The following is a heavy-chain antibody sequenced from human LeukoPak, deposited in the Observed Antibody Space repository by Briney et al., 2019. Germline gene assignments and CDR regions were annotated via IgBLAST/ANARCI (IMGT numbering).Heavy chain of an antibody. CDR2: ISSSGSTI. J-gene: IGHJ4*02. CDR3: ARKSSSLGYYFDY. Sequence: QAGGSLRLSCAASGFTFSSYEMNWVRQAPGKGLEWVSYISSSGSTIYYADSVKGRFTISRDNAKNSLYLQMNSLRVADTAVYYCARKSSSLGYYFDYWGQGTLVTVSS. CDR1: GFTFSSYE. V-gene: IGHV3-48*03. D-gene: IGHD6-6*01.